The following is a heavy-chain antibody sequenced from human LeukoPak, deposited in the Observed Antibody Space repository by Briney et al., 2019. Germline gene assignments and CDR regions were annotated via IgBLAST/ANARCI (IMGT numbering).Heavy chain of an antibody. Sequence: GGSLRLSCAASGFTFSSYGMNWVRQAPGTGLEWVSYISSSSSTIDYADSVKGRFTISRDNAKNSLYLQMNSLRAEDTAVYYCARVGDYYMDVWAKGTTVTVSS. V-gene: IGHV3-48*01. CDR3: ARVGDYYMDV. J-gene: IGHJ6*03. CDR2: ISSSSSTI. CDR1: GFTFSSYG.